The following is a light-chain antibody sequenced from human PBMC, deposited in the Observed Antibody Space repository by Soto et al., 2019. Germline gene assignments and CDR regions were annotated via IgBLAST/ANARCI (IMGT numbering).Light chain of an antibody. J-gene: IGKJ1*01. Sequence: DIVMTQSPLSLPVTPGEPASISCNSSQSLLQSNGYNYLDWYLQKPGQSPQLLIYFGSYRASGVPDRFSGSGSGPDFTLKIRSVEAEDFAIYYCMQAQQTPPTFGQGTKVEIK. CDR1: QSLLQSNGYNY. CDR2: FGS. CDR3: MQAQQTPPT. V-gene: IGKV2-28*01.